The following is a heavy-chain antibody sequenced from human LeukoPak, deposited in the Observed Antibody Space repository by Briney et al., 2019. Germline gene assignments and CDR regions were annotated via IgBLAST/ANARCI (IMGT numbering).Heavy chain of an antibody. CDR3: ARDPNIVATTGVDY. D-gene: IGHD5-12*01. CDR1: GFTFSSYS. J-gene: IGHJ4*02. Sequence: GGSLRLSCAASGFTFSSYSMNWVRQAPGKGLEWVSYISSSSTIYYADSVKGRFTISRDNAKNSLYLQMNSLRDEDTAVYYCARDPNIVATTGVDYWGQGTLVTVSS. CDR2: ISSSSTI. V-gene: IGHV3-48*02.